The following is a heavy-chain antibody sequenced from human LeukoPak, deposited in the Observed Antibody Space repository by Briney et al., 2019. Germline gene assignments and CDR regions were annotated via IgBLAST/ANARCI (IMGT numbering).Heavy chain of an antibody. CDR2: ISGSGGST. CDR3: AKGGWAVAGTSYYGMDV. Sequence: GGSLRLSCAASGFTFSSYAMSWVRQAPGKGLEWVSAISGSGGSTYYADSMKGRFTISRDNSKNTLYLQMNSLRAEDTAVYYCAKGGWAVAGTSYYGMDVWGQGTTVTVSS. J-gene: IGHJ6*02. D-gene: IGHD6-19*01. CDR1: GFTFSSYA. V-gene: IGHV3-23*01.